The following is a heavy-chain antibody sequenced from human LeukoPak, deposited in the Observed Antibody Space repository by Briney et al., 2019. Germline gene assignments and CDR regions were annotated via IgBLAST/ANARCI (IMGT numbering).Heavy chain of an antibody. CDR2: IYYSGST. CDR3: ARGMYSSSWYHHWFDP. D-gene: IGHD6-13*01. CDR1: GGSISSYY. J-gene: IGHJ5*02. Sequence: SETLSLTCTVSGGSISSYYWSWIRQPPGKGLEWIGYIYYSGSTNYNPSLKSRVTISVDTSKNQFSLKLSSVTAADTAVYYCARGMYSSSWYHHWFDPWGQGTLVTASS. V-gene: IGHV4-59*01.